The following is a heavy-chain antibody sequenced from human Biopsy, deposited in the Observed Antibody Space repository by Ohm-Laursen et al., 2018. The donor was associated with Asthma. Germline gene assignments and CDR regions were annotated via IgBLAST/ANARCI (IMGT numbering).Heavy chain of an antibody. Sequence: GSLRLSCSASGFSFSDYAMTWVRQAPGKGLEWVSAISSGGGGTKYADSVKGRFTISRDNSKNTLSLQMSSLRAEDTALYYCAKDLSKAVGGSNDYYYGMDVWGQGTTVTVAS. V-gene: IGHV3-23*01. D-gene: IGHD6-19*01. CDR1: GFSFSDYA. CDR2: ISSGGGGT. CDR3: AKDLSKAVGGSNDYYYGMDV. J-gene: IGHJ6*02.